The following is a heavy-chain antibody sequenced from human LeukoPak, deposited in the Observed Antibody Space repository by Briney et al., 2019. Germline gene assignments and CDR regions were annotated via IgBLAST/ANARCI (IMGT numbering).Heavy chain of an antibody. CDR3: AAYYDFWSLTVDY. J-gene: IGHJ4*02. CDR2: IIPILGIA. Sequence: ASVKVSCKASGGTFSSYAISWVRQAPGQGLEWMGRIIPILGIANYAQKFQGRVTMTEDTSTDTAYMELSSLRSEDTAVYYCAAYYDFWSLTVDYWGQGTLVTVSS. V-gene: IGHV1-69*04. CDR1: GGTFSSYA. D-gene: IGHD3-3*01.